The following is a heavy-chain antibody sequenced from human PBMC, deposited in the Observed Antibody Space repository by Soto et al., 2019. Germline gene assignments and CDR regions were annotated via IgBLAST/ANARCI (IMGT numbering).Heavy chain of an antibody. J-gene: IGHJ4*02. Sequence: ASVKVSCKDSGYPVGTYAIPWVRQAPGQGLEWVGWISNTRGNTYYAQNCQGRVTLTTDTSTTTAYMEFRSLTSDDTAIYYCARTYNWNYEGFDHWGQGTLVTVSS. CDR1: GYPVGTYA. V-gene: IGHV1-18*04. CDR2: ISNTRGNT. D-gene: IGHD1-7*01. CDR3: ARTYNWNYEGFDH.